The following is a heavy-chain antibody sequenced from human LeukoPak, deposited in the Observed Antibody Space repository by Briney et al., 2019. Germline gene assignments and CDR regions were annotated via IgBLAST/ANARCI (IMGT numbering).Heavy chain of an antibody. CDR2: IYYSGST. Sequence: SESLSLTCTVSSGSISSYSWSWIRRPPGKGLEWIGYIYYSGSTNYNTSLKSRVTISVDTSKNQFSLKLSSVTAADRAVYYCARDRIVVVPAAMHEFWYYYGMYVWGEGTTGTVSS. V-gene: IGHV4-59*01. CDR3: ARDRIVVVPAAMHEFWYYYGMYV. CDR1: SGSISSYS. D-gene: IGHD2-2*01. J-gene: IGHJ6*01.